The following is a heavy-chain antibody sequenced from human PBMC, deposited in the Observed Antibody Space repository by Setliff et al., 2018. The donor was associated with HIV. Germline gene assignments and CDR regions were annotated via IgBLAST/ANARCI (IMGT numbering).Heavy chain of an antibody. D-gene: IGHD1-26*01. V-gene: IGHV1-8*01. CDR2: MNPNSGNT. Sequence: WIRQPAGKGPEWMGWMNPNSGNTGYAQKFQGRVTMTRNTSISTAYMELSSLRSEDTAVYYCARGRVGATSTRPWGQGTLVTVSS. CDR3: ARGRVGATSTRP. J-gene: IGHJ5*02.